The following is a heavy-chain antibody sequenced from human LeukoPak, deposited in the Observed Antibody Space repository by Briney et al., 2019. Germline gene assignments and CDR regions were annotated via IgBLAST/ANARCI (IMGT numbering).Heavy chain of an antibody. D-gene: IGHD2-15*01. V-gene: IGHV3-23*01. Sequence: GGSLRLSCAASGFTFSSSAMSWVRQAPGKGLEWVSAISNNGGYTYYADSVQGRFTISRDNSKSTLCLQMNSLRAEDAAVYYCAKQLGYCSDGSCYFPYWGQGTPVTVSS. CDR3: AKQLGYCSDGSCYFPY. CDR2: ISNNGGYT. CDR1: GFTFSSSA. J-gene: IGHJ4*02.